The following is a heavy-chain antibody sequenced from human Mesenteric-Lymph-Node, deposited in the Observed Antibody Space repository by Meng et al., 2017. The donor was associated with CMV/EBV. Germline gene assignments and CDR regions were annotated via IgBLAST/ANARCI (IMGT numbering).Heavy chain of an antibody. D-gene: IGHD2-2*01. J-gene: IGHJ6*02. V-gene: IGHV3-11*04. CDR2: ISSSGSTI. CDR1: GFTVSSNY. CDR3: ARRLGCSSTSCLKSGGMDV. Sequence: GGSLRLSCAASGFTVSSNYMSWVRQAPGKGLEWVSYISSSGSTIYYADSVKGRFTISRDNAKNSLYLQMNSLRAEDTAVYYCARRLGCSSTSCLKSGGMDVWGQGTTVTVSS.